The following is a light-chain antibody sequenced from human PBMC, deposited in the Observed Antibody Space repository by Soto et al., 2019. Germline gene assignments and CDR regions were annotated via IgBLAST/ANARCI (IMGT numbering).Light chain of an antibody. CDR1: QIIADY. J-gene: IGKJ3*01. Sequence: EIVLTQSPATLSVSPGEKATLSCRASQIIADYLIWYQQRPGQAPRVLMHGSSTRAAGVPARFSGSGSGTEFTLTISSLESEDSGIYYCQHYHRWPPFTFGPGTKVEI. V-gene: IGKV3-15*01. CDR2: GSS. CDR3: QHYHRWPPFT.